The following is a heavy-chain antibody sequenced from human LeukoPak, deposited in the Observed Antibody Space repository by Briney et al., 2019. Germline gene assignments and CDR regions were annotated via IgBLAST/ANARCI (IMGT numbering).Heavy chain of an antibody. CDR3: ATLDTDFDY. D-gene: IGHD3-9*01. CDR2: IDPSDSYT. CDR1: GYIFTSYW. V-gene: IGHV5-10-1*01. J-gene: IGHJ4*02. Sequence: PGASLQISCKGSGYIFTSYWISWVRQLPGKGLEWMGRIDPSDSYTNYSPSFQGHVTISADKSISTAYLAWSSLKASDTAMYYCATLDTDFDYWGQGTLVTVSS.